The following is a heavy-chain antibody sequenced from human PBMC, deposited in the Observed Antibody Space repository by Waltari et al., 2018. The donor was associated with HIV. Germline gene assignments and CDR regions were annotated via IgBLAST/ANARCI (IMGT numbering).Heavy chain of an antibody. J-gene: IGHJ5*02. CDR1: NGPIGNNY. D-gene: IGHD2-8*01. V-gene: IGHV3-53*02. Sequence: VTTGGKVIRPGGSLRLSCVGSNGPIGNNYVSWVRQSPEKGLEWVSIIYPDDTVHYSDSVRGRFVISRVRSKNTISLLLNNLLFEDTAVYYCAIGVRYLGPWGQGTFVTVS. CDR2: IYPDDTV. CDR3: AIGVRYLGP.